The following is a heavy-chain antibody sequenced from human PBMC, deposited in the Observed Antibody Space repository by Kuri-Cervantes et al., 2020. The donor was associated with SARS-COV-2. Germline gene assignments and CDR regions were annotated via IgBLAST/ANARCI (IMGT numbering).Heavy chain of an antibody. Sequence: SETLSLTCTVSGVSISSYYCSWIRQPPGKGLEWIGNIYYSGSTNYNPSLKSRVTISVDTSKNQFSLRLLSMTAADTAVYYCARHIAAAGNFDYWGQGTLVTVSS. D-gene: IGHD6-13*01. CDR3: ARHIAAAGNFDY. J-gene: IGHJ4*02. CDR2: IYYSGST. CDR1: GVSISSYY. V-gene: IGHV4-59*08.